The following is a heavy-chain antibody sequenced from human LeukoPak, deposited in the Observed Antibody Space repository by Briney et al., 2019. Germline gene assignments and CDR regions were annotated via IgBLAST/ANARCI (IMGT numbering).Heavy chain of an antibody. D-gene: IGHD1-26*01. CDR2: ISSGSSYI. J-gene: IGHJ4*02. CDR1: GFTFSSYT. V-gene: IGHV3-21*01. CDR3: ARDRHSGSSYGPFDY. Sequence: GGSLRLSCAASGFTFSSYTMNWVRQAPGKGLEWVSIISSGSSYIHYADSVKGRFTISRDNAKNSLYLQMNSLRAEDTAVYYCARDRHSGSSYGPFDYWGQGTLVTVSS.